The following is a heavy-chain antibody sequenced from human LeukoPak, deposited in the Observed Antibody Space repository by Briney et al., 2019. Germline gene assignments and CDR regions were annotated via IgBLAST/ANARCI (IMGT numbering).Heavy chain of an antibody. Sequence: TSETLSLTCSVSGGSISKSNHYWGWIRQPPGKGLEWIGSIYYGGSTYYNPSLKSRVTTSVDTSKKQFSLKLRSVTAADTAVYYCARSVSWGLLVRDDAFDIWGQGTMVTVSS. J-gene: IGHJ3*02. V-gene: IGHV4-39*07. CDR3: ARSVSWGLLVRDDAFDI. CDR1: GGSISKSNHY. CDR2: IYYGGST. D-gene: IGHD2-21*01.